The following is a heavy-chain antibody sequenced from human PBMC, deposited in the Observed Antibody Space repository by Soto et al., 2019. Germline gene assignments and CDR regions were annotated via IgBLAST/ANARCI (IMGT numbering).Heavy chain of an antibody. V-gene: IGHV3-23*01. CDR3: AGGGSNTNYAWDH. D-gene: IGHD4-4*01. J-gene: IGHJ4*02. CDR2: VSVSGGNT. Sequence: EVQVLESGGGLVQPGGSLRLSCAASGFTFSSNAFSWVRQAPGKGLEWVSSVSVSGGNTYYAGSVQGRFTISRDNSKNTVYLQKTGLRAEDTAVYYCAGGGSNTNYAWDHWGQGSLVTVSS. CDR1: GFTFSSNA.